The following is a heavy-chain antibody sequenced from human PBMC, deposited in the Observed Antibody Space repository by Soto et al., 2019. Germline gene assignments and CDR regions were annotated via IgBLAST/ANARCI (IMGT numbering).Heavy chain of an antibody. D-gene: IGHD3-22*01. Sequence: SLRLSCAASGFTFNIYDMHWVRQAPGKGLEWVAVNRYDGSNQYYADSVKGRFTISRDNPKNTLYLQINSLRAEDTAAYYCVRDAVSYFYDSSGSRAYGMDVWGQGTTVTVSS. CDR1: GFTFNIYD. CDR2: NRYDGSNQ. V-gene: IGHV3-33*01. CDR3: VRDAVSYFYDSSGSRAYGMDV. J-gene: IGHJ6*02.